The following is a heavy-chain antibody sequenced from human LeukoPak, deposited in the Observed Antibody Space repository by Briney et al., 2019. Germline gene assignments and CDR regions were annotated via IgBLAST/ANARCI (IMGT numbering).Heavy chain of an antibody. CDR1: GGSISSSSYY. J-gene: IGHJ5*02. CDR2: IYYSGST. D-gene: IGHD6-19*01. Sequence: MPSETLSLTCTVSGGSISSSSYYWGWIRQPPGKGLEWIGSIYYSGSTYYNPSLKSRVTISVDTSKNQFSLKLSSVTAADTAVYYCARHGGSGWYGQWGQGTLVTVSS. V-gene: IGHV4-39*01. CDR3: ARHGGSGWYGQ.